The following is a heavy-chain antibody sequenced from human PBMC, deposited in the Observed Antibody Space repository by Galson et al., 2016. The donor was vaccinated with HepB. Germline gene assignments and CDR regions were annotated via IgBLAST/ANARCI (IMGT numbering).Heavy chain of an antibody. Sequence: QSGAEVKKPGESLKISCKGSGYDFTTYWIAWVRQMPGKGLEWMGIVYPGDSRTTYSPSFRGQVTISADKSISTAYLQWSSLKASDHAMYFCVRLKWGRYIAYGVYVWGQGTTVTGSS. CDR3: VRLKWGRYIAYGVYV. CDR2: VYPGDSRT. CDR1: GYDFTTYW. D-gene: IGHD2-21*01. J-gene: IGHJ6*02. V-gene: IGHV5-51*01.